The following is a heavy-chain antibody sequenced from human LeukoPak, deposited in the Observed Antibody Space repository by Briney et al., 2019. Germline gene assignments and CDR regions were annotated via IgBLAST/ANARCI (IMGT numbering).Heavy chain of an antibody. CDR3: SRDAHAYCGGDCSYYFDY. Sequence: GGSLRLSCAASGFTFNSYWMSWVRQPPGKGLVWVSRVNTDGSATSYADSVKGRFTISRDNAKNTLYLQMNSLKTEDTAVYYCSRDAHAYCGGDCSYYFDYWGLGSLVTVSS. CDR2: VNTDGSAT. D-gene: IGHD2-21*01. V-gene: IGHV3-74*01. CDR1: GFTFNSYW. J-gene: IGHJ4*02.